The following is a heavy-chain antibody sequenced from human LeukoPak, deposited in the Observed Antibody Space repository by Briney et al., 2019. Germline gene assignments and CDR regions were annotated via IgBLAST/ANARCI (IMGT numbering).Heavy chain of an antibody. CDR2: IKQDGSEK. D-gene: IGHD6-13*01. CDR1: GFTFSSYW. J-gene: IGHJ4*02. V-gene: IGHV3-7*01. CDR3: ASHLAAAGRLVDYFDY. Sequence: SGGSLRLSCAASGFTFSSYWMSWVRQAPGKGLEWVANIKQDGSEKYYVDSVKGRFTISRDNAKNSLYLQMNSLRAEDTAVYYCASHLAAAGRLVDYFDYWGQGTLVTVSS.